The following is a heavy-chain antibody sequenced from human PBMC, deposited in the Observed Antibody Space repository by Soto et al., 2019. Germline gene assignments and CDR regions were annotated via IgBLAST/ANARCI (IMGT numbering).Heavy chain of an antibody. V-gene: IGHV3-21*06. CDR3: ARESEDLTSNFDY. CDR2: ISSTTNYI. CDR1: GFTFTRYS. Sequence: GGSLRLSCAAPGFTFTRYSMNWVRQAPGKGLEWVSSISSTTNYIYYGDSMKGRFTISRDNAKNSLYLEMNSLRAEDTAVYYCARESEDLTSNFDYWGQGTLVTVPS. J-gene: IGHJ4*02.